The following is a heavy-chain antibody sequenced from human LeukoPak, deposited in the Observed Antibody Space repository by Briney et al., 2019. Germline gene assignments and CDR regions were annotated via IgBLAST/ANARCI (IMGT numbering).Heavy chain of an antibody. Sequence: GESLKISCKASGYSFRSYWIAWVRQILGKGLEWMGIVNPADSDTRYSLSIQGQVTISADRSISTAYLQWSSLKASDTAIYYCARGEGGYNYAFWGQGTLVSVSS. D-gene: IGHD5-24*01. CDR1: GYSFRSYW. V-gene: IGHV5-51*01. J-gene: IGHJ4*02. CDR2: VNPADSDT. CDR3: ARGEGGYNYAF.